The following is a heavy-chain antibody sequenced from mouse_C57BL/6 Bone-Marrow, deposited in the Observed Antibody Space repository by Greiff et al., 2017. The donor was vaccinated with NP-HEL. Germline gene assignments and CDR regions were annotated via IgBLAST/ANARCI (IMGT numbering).Heavy chain of an antibody. D-gene: IGHD4-1*01. CDR2: RRNKANDYTT. Sequence: DVQLVASGGGLVQSGRSLRHSCATSGFTFSDFYMEWVRQAPGTGLEWIAARRNKANDYTTEYSASVKGRFIVSRDTSQSILYLQMNALRAEDTAIYYCARDNWDWYFDVWGTGTTVTVSS. CDR3: ARDNWDWYFDV. CDR1: GFTFSDFY. V-gene: IGHV7-1*01. J-gene: IGHJ1*03.